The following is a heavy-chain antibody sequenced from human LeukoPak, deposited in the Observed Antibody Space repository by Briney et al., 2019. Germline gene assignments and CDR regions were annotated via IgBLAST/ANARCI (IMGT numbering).Heavy chain of an antibody. V-gene: IGHV3-23*01. CDR3: AKWPVAGLFVVRGVIITRSYFDY. CDR1: GFIFSSYA. CDR2: ISGCEGSI. D-gene: IGHD3-10*01. J-gene: IGHJ4*02. Sequence: GGSLSLFCALSGFIFSSYAEIGLRRSTGKALEWVSPISGCEGSIYYADSVKGRFPISRENSENTLYPQMHPLRAEDTAVYYCAKWPVAGLFVVRGVIITRSYFDYWGQGTLVTVSS.